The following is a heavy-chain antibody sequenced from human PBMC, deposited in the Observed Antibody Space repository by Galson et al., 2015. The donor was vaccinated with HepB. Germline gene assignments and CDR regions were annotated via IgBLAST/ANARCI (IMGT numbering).Heavy chain of an antibody. J-gene: IGHJ6*02. CDR2: ISAYNGNT. CDR1: GYTFTSYG. CDR3: ARDQEEGYSSGWYQDYYYGMDV. V-gene: IGHV1-18*04. Sequence: SCKASGYTFTSYGISWVRQAPGQGLEWMGWISAYNGNTNYAQKLQGRVTMTTDTSTSTAYMELRSLRSDDTAVYYCARDQEEGYSSGWYQDYYYGMDVWGQGTTVTVSS. D-gene: IGHD6-19*01.